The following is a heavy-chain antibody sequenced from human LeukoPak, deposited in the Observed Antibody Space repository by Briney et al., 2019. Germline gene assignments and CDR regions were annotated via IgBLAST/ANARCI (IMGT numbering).Heavy chain of an antibody. J-gene: IGHJ4*02. D-gene: IGHD6-13*01. V-gene: IGHV3-23*01. Sequence: GGSLRLSCAASGFTFSSYDMSWVRQAPGKGLEWVSAINCSGGSKYYADSVKGRFTIPRDNSKNTLYLQMNSLRAEDTAVYHCAKGEVRAAAGTGFDYWGQGTLVTVSS. CDR3: AKGEVRAAAGTGFDY. CDR2: INCSGGSK. CDR1: GFTFSSYD.